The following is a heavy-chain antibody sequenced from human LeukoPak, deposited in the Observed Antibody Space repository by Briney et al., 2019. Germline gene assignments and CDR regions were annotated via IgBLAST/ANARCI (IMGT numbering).Heavy chain of an antibody. CDR3: TRPIAVAGTAYDY. V-gene: IGHV3-73*01. D-gene: IGHD6-19*01. CDR1: GFTFSGSA. Sequence: GGSLRLSCAASGFTFSGSAMHWVRPASGKGREWVGRIRSKANSYATAYAASVKGRLTISRDDSKNTAYLQMNSLKTEDTAVYYCTRPIAVAGTAYDYWGQGTLVTVSS. CDR2: IRSKANSYAT. J-gene: IGHJ4*02.